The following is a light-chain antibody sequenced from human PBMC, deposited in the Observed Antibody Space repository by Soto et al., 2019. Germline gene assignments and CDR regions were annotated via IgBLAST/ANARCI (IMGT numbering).Light chain of an antibody. Sequence: QAVVTQPPSVSGAPGQRVTISCTGSSSNIGAGYDVHWYQQLPGTAPKLLIYGNSNRPSGVPDRFSGSKSGTSASLAITGLQAEDEADYYCQSYDSNLSSWVFGTGTKLTVL. J-gene: IGLJ1*01. CDR2: GNS. CDR1: SSNIGAGYD. V-gene: IGLV1-40*01. CDR3: QSYDSNLSSWV.